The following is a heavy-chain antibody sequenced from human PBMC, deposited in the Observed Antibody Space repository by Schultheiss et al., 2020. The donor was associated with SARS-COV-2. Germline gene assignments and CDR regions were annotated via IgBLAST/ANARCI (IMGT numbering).Heavy chain of an antibody. Sequence: SETLSLTCTVSGGSISSSSYYWGWIRQPPGKGLEWIGSIYYSGSTYYNPSLKSRVTMSVDTSKNQFSLKLSSVTAADTAVYYCARVGVDYYDSSGYYYGSDYWGQGTLVTVSS. D-gene: IGHD3-22*01. CDR1: GGSISSSSYY. CDR3: ARVGVDYYDSSGYYYGSDY. J-gene: IGHJ4*02. CDR2: IYYSGST. V-gene: IGHV4-39*07.